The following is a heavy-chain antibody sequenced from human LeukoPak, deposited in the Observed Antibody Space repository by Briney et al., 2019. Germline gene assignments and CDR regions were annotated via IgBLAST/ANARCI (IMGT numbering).Heavy chain of an antibody. J-gene: IGHJ4*02. CDR1: GFTFSSYA. Sequence: PGGSLRLSCAASGFTFSSYAMSWVRQAPGKGLEWVSAISGSGGSTYYADSVKGRFTISRDNSKNTLYLQMNSLRAEDTAVYYCANGDLRWLGIDYWGQGTLVTVSS. CDR3: ANGDLRWLGIDY. CDR2: ISGSGGST. V-gene: IGHV3-23*01. D-gene: IGHD6-19*01.